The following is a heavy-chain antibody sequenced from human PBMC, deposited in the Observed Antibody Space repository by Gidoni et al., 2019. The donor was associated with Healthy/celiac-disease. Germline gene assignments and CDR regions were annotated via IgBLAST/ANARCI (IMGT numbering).Heavy chain of an antibody. D-gene: IGHD2-15*01. CDR1: GGSISRGDYS. CDR2: IYYSGST. Sequence: QVQLQESGPGLVKPSQTLSLTCTVSGGSISRGDYSWRWFRQPPGKGLEWIGYIYYSGSTYYNPSLKSRVTISVDTSKNQFSLKLSSVTAADTAVYYCARGGDIVVVVAATPSYYYGMDVWGQGTTVTVSS. J-gene: IGHJ6*02. CDR3: ARGGDIVVVVAATPSYYYGMDV. V-gene: IGHV4-30-4*01.